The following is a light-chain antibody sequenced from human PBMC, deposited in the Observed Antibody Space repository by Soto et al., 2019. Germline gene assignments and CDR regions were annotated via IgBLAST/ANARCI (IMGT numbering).Light chain of an antibody. CDR3: QQYNNWPRT. CDR1: QSVSTN. CDR2: GAS. J-gene: IGKJ1*01. Sequence: ELRMKPTPATLSVSARGRARLSCRASQSVSTNLAWYQQKPGQAPRLLIYGASTRATGIPARFSGSGSGTEFTLTISSLQSEDFAVYYCQQYNNWPRTFGQGTNVDVK. V-gene: IGKV3-15*01.